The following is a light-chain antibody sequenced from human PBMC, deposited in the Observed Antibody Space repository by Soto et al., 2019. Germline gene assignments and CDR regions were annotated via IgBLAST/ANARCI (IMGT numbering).Light chain of an antibody. Sequence: AIRMTQSPSSFSASTGDRVTITCRASQGISSYLAWYQQKPGKAPKLLIYAASTLQSGVPSRFSGSGSGTDFTLTISCLQSEDFATYHCQQYYSYPPTFRPGTKVDIK. CDR2: AAS. J-gene: IGKJ3*01. CDR3: QQYYSYPPT. CDR1: QGISSY. V-gene: IGKV1-8*01.